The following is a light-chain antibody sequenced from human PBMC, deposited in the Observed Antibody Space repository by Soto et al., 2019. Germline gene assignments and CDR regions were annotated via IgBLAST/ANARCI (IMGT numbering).Light chain of an antibody. V-gene: IGKV1-5*03. Sequence: DIQMTQSPSTLSGSVGDRVTITCRASQTISSWLAWYQQKPGKAPKLLIYKASTLKSGVPSRFSGSGSGTEFTLTISSLQPDDFATYYCQQRSNWPGTFGQGTKLEIK. J-gene: IGKJ2*01. CDR3: QQRSNWPGT. CDR1: QTISSW. CDR2: KAS.